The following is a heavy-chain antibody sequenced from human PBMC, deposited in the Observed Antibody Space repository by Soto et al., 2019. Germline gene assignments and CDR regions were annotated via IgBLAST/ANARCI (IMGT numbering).Heavy chain of an antibody. J-gene: IGHJ4*02. CDR2: IYHSGST. Sequence: SESLSLSCAVSGGSISGSNWWSWVRQPPGKGLEWIGEIYHSGSTNYNPSLKSRVTISVDKSKNQFSLKLSSVTAADTAVYYCASIFAGGSYYYDSSGFAYWGQGTLATVYS. CDR3: ASIFAGGSYYYDSSGFAY. CDR1: GGSISGSNW. D-gene: IGHD3-22*01. V-gene: IGHV4-4*02.